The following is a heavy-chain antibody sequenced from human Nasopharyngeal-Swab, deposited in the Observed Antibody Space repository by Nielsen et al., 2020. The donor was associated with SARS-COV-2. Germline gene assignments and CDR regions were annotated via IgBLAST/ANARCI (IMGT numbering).Heavy chain of an antibody. D-gene: IGHD1-26*01. J-gene: IGHJ6*03. CDR2: ISWDSGNI. CDR3: ARDPERSYNHFYYMDV. V-gene: IGHV3-9*01. CDR1: GFTFDDYA. Sequence: SLKISCAASGFTFDDYAIHWVRQAPGRGLEWVSGISWDSGNIGYADSVKGRFTISRDNAKNSLYLQMNSLRAEDTAVYYCARDPERSYNHFYYMDVWGKGTTVTISS.